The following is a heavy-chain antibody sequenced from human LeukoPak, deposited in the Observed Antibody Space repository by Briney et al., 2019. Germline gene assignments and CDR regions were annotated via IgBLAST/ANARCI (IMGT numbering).Heavy chain of an antibody. CDR2: INPNSGGT. Sequence: ASVKVSCKASGYTFTGYYMHWVRQAPGQGLEWMGWINPNSGGTNYAQKFQGRVTMTRDTSISTAYMKLSRLRSDDTVVYYCARVYPSTSYDFWSGSLDYWGQGTLVTVSS. V-gene: IGHV1-2*02. CDR3: ARVYPSTSYDFWSGSLDY. J-gene: IGHJ4*02. D-gene: IGHD3-3*01. CDR1: GYTFTGYY.